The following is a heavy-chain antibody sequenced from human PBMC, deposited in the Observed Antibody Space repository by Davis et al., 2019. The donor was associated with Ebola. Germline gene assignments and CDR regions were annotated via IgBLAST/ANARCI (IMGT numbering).Heavy chain of an antibody. D-gene: IGHD4-11*01. CDR3: ARSDYRNYYYYYGMDV. Sequence: GESLKISCKGSGYSFTSYWIGWVRQMPGKGLEWMGRIDPSDSYTNYSPSFQGHVTISADKSISTAYLQWSSLKASDTAMYYCARSDYRNYYYYYGMDVWGQGTTVTVSS. J-gene: IGHJ6*02. CDR1: GYSFTSYW. V-gene: IGHV5-10-1*01. CDR2: IDPSDSYT.